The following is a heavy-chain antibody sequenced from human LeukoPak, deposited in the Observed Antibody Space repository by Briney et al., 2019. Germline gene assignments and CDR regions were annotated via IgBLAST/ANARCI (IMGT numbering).Heavy chain of an antibody. D-gene: IGHD1-1*01. V-gene: IGHV4-4*09. CDR2: IYTSGNT. CDR3: ARRGLTSLERYFDL. Sequence: SETLSLTCTLSGGTIIEYYWSWIRHPPGKGLEWIGHIYTSGNTNYNPSLKSRVTMSVDTSKDQVSLKLRPVTAADTAVYYCARRGLTSLERYFDLWGRGTLVTVSS. J-gene: IGHJ2*01. CDR1: GGTIIEYY.